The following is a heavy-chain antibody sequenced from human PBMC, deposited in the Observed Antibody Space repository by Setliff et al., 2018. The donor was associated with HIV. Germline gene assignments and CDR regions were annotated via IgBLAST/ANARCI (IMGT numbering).Heavy chain of an antibody. V-gene: IGHV4-39*01. J-gene: IGHJ5*02. D-gene: IGHD5-12*01. CDR3: ARTWWLRSNWFDP. CDR1: GGSISSHY. CDR2: MHYSGST. Sequence: SSETLSLTCTVSGGSISSHYWGWIRQPPGKGLEYIGSMHYSGSTYYNPSLKSRVTISVDTSKNQFSLKLSSVTAADTAVYYCARTWWLRSNWFDPWGQGTLVTVSS.